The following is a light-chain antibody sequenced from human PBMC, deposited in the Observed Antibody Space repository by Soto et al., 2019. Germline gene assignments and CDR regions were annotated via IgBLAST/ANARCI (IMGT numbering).Light chain of an antibody. V-gene: IGKV3-11*01. Sequence: EIVFTQSPATLSLSPGQRETLSCRASQSVSSYLAWYQQKPGQAPRLLIYDASNRATGIPARFSGSGYGTDVNLTISSLETEDFAVYYCQQRSTWRNTFGGGTKVDIK. CDR3: QQRSTWRNT. CDR1: QSVSSY. J-gene: IGKJ4*01. CDR2: DAS.